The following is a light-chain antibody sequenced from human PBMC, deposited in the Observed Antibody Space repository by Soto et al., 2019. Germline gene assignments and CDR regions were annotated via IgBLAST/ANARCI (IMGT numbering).Light chain of an antibody. J-gene: IGLJ2*01. CDR1: TGAVTSGHY. V-gene: IGLV7-46*01. CDR2: DAV. Sequence: QSVVTQEPSLTVSPGGTVTLTCGSSTGAVTSGHYPYWVQQRSGLAPRTLIYDAVNRHSWTPARFSGSLLGGKAALTLSGAQPEDEGDYYCLLYYGGVVLFGGGTKLTVL. CDR3: LLYYGGVVL.